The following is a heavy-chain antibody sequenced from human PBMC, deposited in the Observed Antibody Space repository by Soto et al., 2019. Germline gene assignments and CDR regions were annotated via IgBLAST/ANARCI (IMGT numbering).Heavy chain of an antibody. CDR2: ISGSGGST. J-gene: IGHJ4*02. V-gene: IGHV3-23*01. CDR1: EFTFSTHA. CDR3: AKAGYCVSTSCYFPFDY. Sequence: EVQLLESGGGLVQPGGSLRLSCAASEFTFSTHAMTWVRQAPGKGLEWVSSISGSGGSTYYADSVKGRFTISRDNSKTTLYLKMNSLRAEDAAVYSCAKAGYCVSTSCYFPFDYWGQGTLVTVSS. D-gene: IGHD2-2*01.